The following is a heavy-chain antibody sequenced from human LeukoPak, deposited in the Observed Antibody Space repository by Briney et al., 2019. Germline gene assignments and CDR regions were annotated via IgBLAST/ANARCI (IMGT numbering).Heavy chain of an antibody. CDR2: INHSGNT. D-gene: IGHD3-10*01. Sequence: PGGSLRLSCAASGFTFSSYAMSWIRQPPGKGLEWIGEINHSGNTNYNPSLKSRVTMSVDTSKNQFSLKLSSVTAADTAVYYCARGLRPYYSLGPGEYWGQGTLVTVSS. CDR3: ARGLRPYYSLGPGEY. J-gene: IGHJ4*02. CDR1: GFTFSSYA. V-gene: IGHV4-34*01.